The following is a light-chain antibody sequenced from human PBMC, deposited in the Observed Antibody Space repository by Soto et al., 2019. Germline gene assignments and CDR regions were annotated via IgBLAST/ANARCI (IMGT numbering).Light chain of an antibody. CDR2: AAS. Sequence: DIQMTQSPSSLSASVGDKVTITCRANQSISNFLNWYQKKPGKAPKLLIYAASSLQSGVPSRFSGSGSGTDFALTISSLQPGDFASYYCQQSYSTPRLTFGGGTKVDIK. CDR1: QSISNF. V-gene: IGKV1-39*01. CDR3: QQSYSTPRLT. J-gene: IGKJ4*01.